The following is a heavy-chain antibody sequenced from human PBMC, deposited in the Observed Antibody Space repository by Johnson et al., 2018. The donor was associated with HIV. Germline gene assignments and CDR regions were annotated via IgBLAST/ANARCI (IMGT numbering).Heavy chain of an antibody. CDR2: SRNRANSYST. Sequence: VQLVESGGGLVQPGGSLRLSCAASGFDFNDHYMDWVRQAPGKGLEWVARSRNRANSYSTIYAAAVKGRFTISRDGSKDSLYLQMASLKSEDTAVYFCARRAYTSGGYASVDIWGQGTMVTVSS. CDR1: GFDFNDHY. V-gene: IGHV3-72*01. CDR3: ARRAYTSGGYASVDI. J-gene: IGHJ3*02. D-gene: IGHD6-19*01.